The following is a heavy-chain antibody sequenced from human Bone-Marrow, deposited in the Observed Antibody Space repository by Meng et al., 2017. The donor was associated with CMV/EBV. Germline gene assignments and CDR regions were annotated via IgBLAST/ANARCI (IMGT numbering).Heavy chain of an antibody. CDR3: ARGGMYYYGSGCGYGIDV. CDR1: GGTFSSYA. Sequence: SVKVSCKASGGTFSSYAISWVRQAPGQGLEWMGGIIPIFGTENYAQKFQGRVTITTDESTSTVYMELSSLISEDTAVYYCARGGMYYYGSGCGYGIDVWGQGTTVTVSS. D-gene: IGHD3-10*01. CDR2: IIPIFGTE. J-gene: IGHJ6*02. V-gene: IGHV1-69*05.